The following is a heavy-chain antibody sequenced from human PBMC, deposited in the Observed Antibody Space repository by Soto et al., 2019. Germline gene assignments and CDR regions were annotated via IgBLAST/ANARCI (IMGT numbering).Heavy chain of an antibody. CDR3: ARACLNGICYTQGLDL. CDR2: IHHSGIS. D-gene: IGHD2-8*01. J-gene: IGHJ4*02. V-gene: IGHV4-4*02. Sequence: QVQLQESGPGLVKPSGTLSLTCGASGGSISSSNWWSWVRQPPGKGLEWIGEIHHSGISKYNPSLQSRLTISLDKSKNHFSLQLTSVTAADTAVYYCARACLNGICYTQGLDLWGQGTLVLVSS. CDR1: GGSISSSNW.